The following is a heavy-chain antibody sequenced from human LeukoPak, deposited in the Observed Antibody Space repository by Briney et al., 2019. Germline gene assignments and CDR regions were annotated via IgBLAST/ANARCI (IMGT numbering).Heavy chain of an antibody. CDR3: VKGLCSGVSCPLDY. CDR2: ISYDGSNK. Sequence: GGSLRLSCAVSGITFSSYAMYWVRQAPGKGLEWVAVISYDGSNKYYADSVKGRFTISRDYSKSTVYLQLNSLRADDTAVYYCVKGLCSGVSCPLDYWGQGALVTVSS. J-gene: IGHJ4*02. CDR1: GITFSSYA. V-gene: IGHV3-30-3*01. D-gene: IGHD2-15*01.